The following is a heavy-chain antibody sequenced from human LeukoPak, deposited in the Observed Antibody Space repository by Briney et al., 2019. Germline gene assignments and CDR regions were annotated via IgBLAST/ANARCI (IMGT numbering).Heavy chain of an antibody. Sequence: ASVKVSCKAFGFTFSSYHIHWVRQAPGQGLEWMGIIKPRDDSTIYAQKLQGRLIMTWDTSTSTAYMELSSLRSDDTALYYCARDFVWAVDYWGQGSLVTVSS. CDR2: IKPRDDST. D-gene: IGHD3-16*01. J-gene: IGHJ4*02. CDR1: GFTFSSYH. V-gene: IGHV1-46*01. CDR3: ARDFVWAVDY.